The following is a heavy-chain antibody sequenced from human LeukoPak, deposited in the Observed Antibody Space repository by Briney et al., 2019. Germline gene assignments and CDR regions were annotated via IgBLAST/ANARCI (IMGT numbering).Heavy chain of an antibody. J-gene: IGHJ5*02. CDR2: IIPIFGTA. D-gene: IGHD2-15*01. Sequence: SVKVSCKASGGTFSSYAISWVRQAPGQGLEWVGGIIPIFGTANYAQKFQGRVTITADESTSTAYMELSSLRSEDTAVYYCARSDIVVVVAATLHYNWFDPWGQGTLVTVSS. V-gene: IGHV1-69*13. CDR3: ARSDIVVVVAATLHYNWFDP. CDR1: GGTFSSYA.